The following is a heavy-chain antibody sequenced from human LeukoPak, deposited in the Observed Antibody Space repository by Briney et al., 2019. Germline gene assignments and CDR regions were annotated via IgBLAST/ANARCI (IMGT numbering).Heavy chain of an antibody. J-gene: IGHJ4*02. Sequence: SQTLSLTCTVSGGSNSSGGYYWRWLRQHPGKGLEWIGYIYYSGSTYYNPSLKSRVTISVDTSKNQFSLKLSSVTAADTAVYYCARDLRPDYYGSGRYFDYWGQGTLVTVSS. CDR3: ARDLRPDYYGSGRYFDY. CDR2: IYYSGST. V-gene: IGHV4-31*03. D-gene: IGHD3-10*01. CDR1: GGSNSSGGYY.